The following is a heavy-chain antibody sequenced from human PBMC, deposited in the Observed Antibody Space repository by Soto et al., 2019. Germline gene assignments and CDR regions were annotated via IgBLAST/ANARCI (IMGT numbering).Heavy chain of an antibody. Sequence: SETLSLTCAVYGGSFSGYYWSWIRQPPGKGLEWIGEINHSGSTNYNPSLKSRVTISVDTSKNQFSLKLSSVTAADTAVYYCASGLIRRRFVYYYGMDVWGQGTTVTVSS. CDR3: ASGLIRRRFVYYYGMDV. CDR2: INHSGST. CDR1: GGSFSGYY. V-gene: IGHV4-34*01. J-gene: IGHJ6*02. D-gene: IGHD3-10*01.